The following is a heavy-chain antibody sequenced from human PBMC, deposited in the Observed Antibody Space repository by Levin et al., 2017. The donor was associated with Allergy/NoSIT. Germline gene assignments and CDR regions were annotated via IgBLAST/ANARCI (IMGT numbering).Heavy chain of an antibody. D-gene: IGHD5-24*01. CDR3: AREAVSATNRNYYYYHGMNR. V-gene: IGHV3-30*03. CDR1: GFTFSDYA. CDR2: ISYDGNNQ. J-gene: IGHJ6*04. Sequence: GGSLRLSCAASGFTFSDYAIHWVRQAPGEGLEWVAVISYDGNNQYYADSVKDRFIISRDISKNTLDLQITSLRTEDTAIYYCAREAVSATNRNYYYYHGMNRWGDETTVTVSS.